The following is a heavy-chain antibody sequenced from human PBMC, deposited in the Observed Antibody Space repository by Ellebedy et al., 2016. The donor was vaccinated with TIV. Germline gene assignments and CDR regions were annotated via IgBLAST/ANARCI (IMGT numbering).Heavy chain of an antibody. V-gene: IGHV5-51*01. CDR3: TRGGNWFDP. CDR1: GFTFTNYW. Sequence: PGGSLRLSCQGSGFTFTNYWIGWVRQMPGKGLEFMGLIYPSDSDIRYSPSFQGQVTISADKSNSTAYLHWGILKASDTAMYYCTRGGNWFDPWGQGTLVTVSS. J-gene: IGHJ5*02. CDR2: IYPSDSDI.